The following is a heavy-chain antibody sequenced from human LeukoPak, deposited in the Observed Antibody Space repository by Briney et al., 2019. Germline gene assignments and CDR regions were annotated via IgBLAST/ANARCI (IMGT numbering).Heavy chain of an antibody. V-gene: IGHV3-23*01. D-gene: IGHD1-1*01. Sequence: GGSLRLSCAASGFTFSSYWMHWVRQAPGKGLEWVSAISGSGGSTYYADSVKGRFTISRDNSKNTLSLQMNSLRAEDTAVYYCAKDLLSRGTTFPYYFDYWGQGTLVTVSS. CDR2: ISGSGGST. CDR1: GFTFSSYW. CDR3: AKDLLSRGTTFPYYFDY. J-gene: IGHJ4*02.